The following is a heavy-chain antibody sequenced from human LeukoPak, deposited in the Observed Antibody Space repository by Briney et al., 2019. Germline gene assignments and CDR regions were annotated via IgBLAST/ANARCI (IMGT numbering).Heavy chain of an antibody. D-gene: IGHD2-2*01. CDR2: INPSGDST. Sequence: ASVKISCKASGYTFTINHIHWVRQAPGQGLEWMGVINPSGDSTTYAQNFQGRVTMTRDTSTSTVYMELRSLRSDDTAVYYCARDTVVVPAAPFDYWGQGTLVTVSS. V-gene: IGHV1-46*01. J-gene: IGHJ4*02. CDR1: GYTFTINH. CDR3: ARDTVVVPAAPFDY.